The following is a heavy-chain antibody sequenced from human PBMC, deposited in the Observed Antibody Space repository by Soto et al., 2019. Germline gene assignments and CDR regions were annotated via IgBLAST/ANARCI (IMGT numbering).Heavy chain of an antibody. CDR2: IYYSGST. D-gene: IGHD6-19*01. CDR3: ARDTSSGWPDY. J-gene: IGHJ4*02. Sequence: QVQLQESGPGLVKPSETLSLTCTVSGGSISSYYWSWIRQPPGKGLEWIGYIYYSGSTNYNPSLKSRVTSSVDTSKNQFSLKLSAVTAADTAVYYCARDTSSGWPDYWGQGTLVTVSS. CDR1: GGSISSYY. V-gene: IGHV4-59*01.